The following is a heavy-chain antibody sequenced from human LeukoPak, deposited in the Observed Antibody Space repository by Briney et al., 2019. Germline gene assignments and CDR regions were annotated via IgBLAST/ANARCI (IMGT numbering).Heavy chain of an antibody. Sequence: GGSLRLSCAASGFTFSSYAMHWVRQAPGKGLEWVAVISYDGSNKYYADSVKGRFTISRDNSKNTLYLQMNSLRAEDTAVYYCASSYCSSTSCPMDVWGQGTTVTVSS. CDR3: ASSYCSSTSCPMDV. D-gene: IGHD2-2*01. V-gene: IGHV3-30-3*01. CDR1: GFTFSSYA. CDR2: ISYDGSNK. J-gene: IGHJ6*02.